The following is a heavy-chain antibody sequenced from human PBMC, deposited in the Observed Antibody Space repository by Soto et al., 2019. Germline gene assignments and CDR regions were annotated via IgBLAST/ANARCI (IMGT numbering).Heavy chain of an antibody. CDR3: ARSAGWYAVHS. CDR1: GDSVSSPYY. J-gene: IGHJ4*02. D-gene: IGHD6-19*01. CDR2: VFHTGTT. V-gene: IGHV4-4*02. Sequence: QVQLQESGPGLVKPSGTLSLTCAVSGDSVSSPYYWCWVRQPPGKGLEWIGEVFHTGTTSYNPSLRXGVTISMDKSNNPFSLDLRSVTAADTAVYYCARSAGWYAVHSWGPGTLVIVSS.